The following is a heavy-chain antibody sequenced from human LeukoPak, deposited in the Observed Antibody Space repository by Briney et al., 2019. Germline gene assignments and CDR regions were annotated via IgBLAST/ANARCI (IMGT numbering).Heavy chain of an antibody. D-gene: IGHD4-17*01. J-gene: IGHJ4*02. CDR1: GFSLNTSGVG. CDR2: IYWDDDK. CDR3: AHRLGYGDYVGH. Sequence: ESGPTLVKPTQTLTLTCTFSGFSLNTSGVGVGWIRQPPGKALEWLALIYWDDDKRYSPSLKSRLTIAKDTSTNQVVLTMTNMDPVDTATYYCAHRLGYGDYVGHWGQGTLVTVSS. V-gene: IGHV2-5*02.